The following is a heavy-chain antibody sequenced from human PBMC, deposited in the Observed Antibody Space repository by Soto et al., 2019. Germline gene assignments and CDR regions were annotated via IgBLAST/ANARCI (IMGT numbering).Heavy chain of an antibody. V-gene: IGHV4-39*01. Sequence: SETLSLTCTVSGGSISSSSYYWGWIRQPPGKGLEWIGSIYYSGSTYYNPSLKSRVTISVDTSKNQFSLKLSSVTAADTAVYYCARQLLWFGESSYYFDYWGQGTLVTVSS. CDR1: GGSISSSSYY. CDR2: IYYSGST. J-gene: IGHJ4*02. D-gene: IGHD3-10*01. CDR3: ARQLLWFGESSYYFDY.